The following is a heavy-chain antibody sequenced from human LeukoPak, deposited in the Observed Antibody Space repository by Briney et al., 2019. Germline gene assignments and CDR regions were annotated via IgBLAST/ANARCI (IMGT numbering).Heavy chain of an antibody. Sequence: PGGSLTLSCPASAFTFSSYAMSWVRQAPGKWLEWVSVISGSGGSTYYADSVKGRFTISRDNSKNTLYLQMNSLRAEDTAVYYCLTMIVVVSDYWGQGTLVTVSS. J-gene: IGHJ4*02. CDR3: LTMIVVVSDY. D-gene: IGHD3-22*01. V-gene: IGHV3-23*01. CDR2: ISGSGGST. CDR1: AFTFSSYA.